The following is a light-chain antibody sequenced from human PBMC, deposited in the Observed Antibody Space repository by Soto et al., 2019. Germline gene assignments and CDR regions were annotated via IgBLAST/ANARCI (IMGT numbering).Light chain of an antibody. Sequence: EIVLTQSPGTLSLSPGERATLSCRASQSVTSTYLAWYHQKPGQAPRLLIYGASSRATGIPDRFSGSGSGTDFTLTNSILEPEDFAVYYCQQYGNSPWTFGKGTKVEIK. CDR2: GAS. V-gene: IGKV3-20*01. J-gene: IGKJ1*01. CDR3: QQYGNSPWT. CDR1: QSVTSTY.